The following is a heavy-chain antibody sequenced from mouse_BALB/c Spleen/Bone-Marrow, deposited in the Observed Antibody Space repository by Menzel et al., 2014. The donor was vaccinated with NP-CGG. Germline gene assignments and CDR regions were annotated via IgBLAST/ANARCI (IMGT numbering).Heavy chain of an antibody. CDR1: GYAFTTYN. J-gene: IGHJ2*01. D-gene: IGHD2-1*01. V-gene: IGHV1S135*01. Sequence: EVQLQQSGPELVKPGASVKVSCKASGYAFTTYNMYWVKQSHGKSLEWIGYIDPDNGGTSYNQKFKGKATLTVDKSSSTAYMHLSSLTSEDSAVYYCARGGNYQGNYFDYWGQGTTLTVSS. CDR3: ARGGNYQGNYFDY. CDR2: IDPDNGGT.